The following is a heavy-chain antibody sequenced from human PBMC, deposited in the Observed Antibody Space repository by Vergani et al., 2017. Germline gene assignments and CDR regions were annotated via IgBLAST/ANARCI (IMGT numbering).Heavy chain of an antibody. J-gene: IGHJ6*03. CDR3: AKSGVGYDFWSGSPGHYMDV. CDR2: ISWNSGSI. V-gene: IGHV3-9*01. Sequence: EVQLVESGGGLVQPGRSLRLSCAASGFTFDDYAMHWVRQAPGKGLEWVSGISWNSGSIGYADSVKGRFTISRDHAKNSLYLQMTSLRAEDTALYYCAKSGVGYDFWSGSPGHYMDVWGKGTTVTVSS. CDR1: GFTFDDYA. D-gene: IGHD3-3*01.